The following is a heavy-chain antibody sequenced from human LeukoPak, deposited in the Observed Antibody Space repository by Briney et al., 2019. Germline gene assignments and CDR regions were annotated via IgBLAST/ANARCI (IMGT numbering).Heavy chain of an antibody. CDR1: GGSFSGYY. Sequence: SETLSLTCAVYGGSFSGYYWSWIRQPPGKGLEWIGEINHSGSTNYNPSLKSRVTISVDTSKNQFSLKVTSVTAADTAVYYCARHVVVVPGRGFRHNWFVYWGQGTLVIVSS. D-gene: IGHD2-2*01. CDR3: ARHVVVVPGRGFRHNWFVY. V-gene: IGHV4-34*01. CDR2: INHSGST. J-gene: IGHJ5*01.